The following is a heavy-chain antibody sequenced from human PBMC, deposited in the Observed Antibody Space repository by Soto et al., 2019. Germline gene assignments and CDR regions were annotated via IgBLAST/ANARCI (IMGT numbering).Heavy chain of an antibody. CDR2: IYYSGST. V-gene: IGHV4-61*01. D-gene: IGHD1-1*01. Sequence: SETLSLTCTVSGGSVSSGSYYWSWIRQPPGKGLEWIGYIYYSGSTNYNPSLKSRVTISVDTSKNQFSLKLSSVTAADTAVYYCAAVNMEPGYYYYMDVWGKGTTVTVS. CDR3: AAVNMEPGYYYYMDV. J-gene: IGHJ6*03. CDR1: GGSVSSGSYY.